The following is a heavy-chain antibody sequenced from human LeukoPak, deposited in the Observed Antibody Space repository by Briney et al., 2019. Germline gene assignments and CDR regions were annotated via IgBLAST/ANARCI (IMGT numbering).Heavy chain of an antibody. CDR3: ARGSKNTIFGVAYWFDP. D-gene: IGHD3-3*01. Sequence: GASVKVSCKASGGTFSSYAISWVRQAPGQGLEWMGGIIPIFGTANYAQKFQGRVTITADESTSTAYMELSSLRSEDTAVYYCARGSKNTIFGVAYWFDPWGQGTLVTVSS. V-gene: IGHV1-69*13. J-gene: IGHJ5*02. CDR1: GGTFSSYA. CDR2: IIPIFGTA.